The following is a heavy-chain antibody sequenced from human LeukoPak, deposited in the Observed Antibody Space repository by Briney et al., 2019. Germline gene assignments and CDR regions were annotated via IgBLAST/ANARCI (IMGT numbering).Heavy chain of an antibody. CDR2: VYYSGST. CDR1: SGSVSTSSYY. D-gene: IGHD3-22*01. V-gene: IGHV4-39*07. J-gene: IGHJ4*02. CDR3: ARGRNYYDSSGYYDY. Sequence: SETLSLTCTVSSGSVSTSSYYWGWIRQPPGKGLEWIGSVYYSGSTYYSPSLKSRVTISVDRSKNQFSLKLNSVTAADTAVYYCARGRNYYDSSGYYDYWGQGTLVTVSS.